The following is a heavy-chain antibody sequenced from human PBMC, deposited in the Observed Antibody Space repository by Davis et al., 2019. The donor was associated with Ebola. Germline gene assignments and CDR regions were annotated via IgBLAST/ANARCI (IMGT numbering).Heavy chain of an antibody. CDR2: VSSDGSVK. V-gene: IGHV3-30-3*01. Sequence: PGGSLRLSCAASGFTFRTFAMHWVRLVPDKGLEWVAVVSSDGSVKYYAASVKGRFTISIDNSKTTLYLQMNSLRVEDTAVYYCAREDYGEWDYDAFDIWGQGTMVTVSS. D-gene: IGHD4-17*01. J-gene: IGHJ3*02. CDR3: AREDYGEWDYDAFDI. CDR1: GFTFRTFA.